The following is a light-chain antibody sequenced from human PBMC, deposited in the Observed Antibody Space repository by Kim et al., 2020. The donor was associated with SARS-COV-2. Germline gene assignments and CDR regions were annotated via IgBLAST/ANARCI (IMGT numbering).Light chain of an antibody. J-gene: IGKJ5*01. CDR2: AAS. V-gene: IGKV1-12*01. Sequence: ASGGDRVTITCRASQAMSSWLAWYQQKPGKAPELLIYAASDLRSGGPSRFSGSESGTDFTLTISSLQPEDFATDYCQQANSFPITFGQGTRLEIK. CDR3: QQANSFPIT. CDR1: QAMSSW.